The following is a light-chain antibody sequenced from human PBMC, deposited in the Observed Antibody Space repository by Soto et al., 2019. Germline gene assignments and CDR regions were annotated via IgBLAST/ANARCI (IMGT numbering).Light chain of an antibody. J-gene: IGKJ1*01. CDR3: HQGGGLRRT. V-gene: IGKV3-11*01. CDR1: PSVGRS. Sequence: TQSPETLSVTQCRCRTFTCLASPSVGRSLAWYQQKPGQAPRLLINDSANRATGIPARFSGSVSGTGRPPTLCCVVGKPVERFFCHQGGGLRRTFAQGTKVDIK. CDR2: DSA.